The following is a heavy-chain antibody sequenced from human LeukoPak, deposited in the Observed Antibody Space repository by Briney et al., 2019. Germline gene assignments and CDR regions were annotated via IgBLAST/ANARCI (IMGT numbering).Heavy chain of an antibody. CDR2: INTNTGNP. CDR3: ASIHSGYDYFHGDY. J-gene: IGHJ4*02. D-gene: IGHD5-12*01. Sequence: ASVKVSCKASGYTFTSYAMNWVRQAPGQGLEWMGWINTNTGNPTYAQGFTGRFVFSLDTSVSTAYLQISSLKAEDTAVYYCASIHSGYDYFHGDYWGQGTLVTVSS. CDR1: GYTFTSYA. V-gene: IGHV7-4-1*02.